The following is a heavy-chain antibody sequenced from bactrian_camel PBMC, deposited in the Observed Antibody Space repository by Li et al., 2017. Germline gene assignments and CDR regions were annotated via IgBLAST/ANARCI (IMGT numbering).Heavy chain of an antibody. Sequence: VESGGGSLQAGESLTLSCVVSGDTNGCLGWFRQVPGKEREGVASIYTAGHKTYYADSVKGRFTISQDNAKNTLYLQMNSLKPEDSSVYICAADLVPSGGFCYDTSQLHFFNYRGRGTQVTVS. J-gene: IGHJ4*01. CDR2: IYTAGHKT. CDR1: GDTNGC. V-gene: IGHV3-2*01. D-gene: IGHD3*01. CDR3: AADLVPSGGFCYDTSQLHFFNY.